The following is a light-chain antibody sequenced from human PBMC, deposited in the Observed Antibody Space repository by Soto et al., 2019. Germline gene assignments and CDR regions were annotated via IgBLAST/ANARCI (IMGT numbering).Light chain of an antibody. CDR2: DVS. V-gene: IGKV3-20*01. Sequence: ENVLTQSPGTLSLSPGARATLSCRASQTLSANFLAWYQQKPGQAPKLVIYDVSKRATGIPDRFSGSGSGTDFTLTIARLEPEDSAMYYCQQYGGPSLFGGGTPVEL. J-gene: IGKJ4*01. CDR1: QTLSANF. CDR3: QQYGGPSL.